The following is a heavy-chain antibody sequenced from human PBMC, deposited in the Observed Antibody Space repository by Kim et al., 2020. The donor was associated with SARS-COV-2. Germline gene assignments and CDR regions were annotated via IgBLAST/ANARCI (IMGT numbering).Heavy chain of an antibody. V-gene: IGHV4-34*01. CDR1: GGSFSGYY. CDR2: INHSGST. D-gene: IGHD1-26*01. J-gene: IGHJ6*02. CDR3: ARGLSYRKSYGMDV. Sequence: SETLSLTCAVYGGSFSGYYWSWIRQPPGKGLEWIGEINHSGSTNYNPSLKSRVTISVDTSKNQFSLKLSSVTAADTAVYYCARGLSYRKSYGMDVWGQGTTVTVSS.